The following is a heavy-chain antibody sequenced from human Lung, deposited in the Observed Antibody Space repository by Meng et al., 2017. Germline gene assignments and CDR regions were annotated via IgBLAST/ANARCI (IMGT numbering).Heavy chain of an antibody. J-gene: IGHJ4*02. CDR3: ARGPTTMAHDFDY. Sequence: QVQLPQWGAGLLKPSETLSLTCVVSGGSFSDYYWSWIRQPPGKGLELIGEINHSGSTNYNPSLESRATISVDTSQNNLSLKLSSVTAADSAVYYCARGPTTMAHDFDYWGQGTLVTVSS. CDR1: GGSFSDYY. V-gene: IGHV4-34*01. CDR2: INHSGST. D-gene: IGHD4-11*01.